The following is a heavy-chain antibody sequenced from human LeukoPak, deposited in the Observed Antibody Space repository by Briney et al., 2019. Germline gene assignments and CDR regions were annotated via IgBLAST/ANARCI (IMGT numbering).Heavy chain of an antibody. CDR1: GFTFSTYG. CDR2: IWYDGSNK. J-gene: IGHJ4*02. D-gene: IGHD3-22*01. CDR3: ARAYYYDSSGYPLLGY. Sequence: GGSLRLSCAASGFTFSTYGMHWVRQAPGKGLEWVAVIWYDGSNKYYADSVKGRFTISRDNSKNTLYLQMNSLRAEDTAVYYCARAYYYDSSGYPLLGYWGQGTLVTVSS. V-gene: IGHV3-33*01.